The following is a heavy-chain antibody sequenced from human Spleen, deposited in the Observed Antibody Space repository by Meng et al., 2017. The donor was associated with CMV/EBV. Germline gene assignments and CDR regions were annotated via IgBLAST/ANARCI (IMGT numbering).Heavy chain of an antibody. D-gene: IGHD3-16*01. CDR2: INHSGST. CDR1: GGSFSGYY. CDR3: ARGFDQLTRGDY. Sequence: QLQLQQWCAGLLKPSETLSLTCAVYGGSFSGYYWSWIRQPPGKGLEWIGEINHSGSTNYNPSLKSRVTISVDTSKNQFSLKLSSVTAADTAVYYCARGFDQLTRGDYWGQGTLVTVSS. V-gene: IGHV4-34*01. J-gene: IGHJ4*02.